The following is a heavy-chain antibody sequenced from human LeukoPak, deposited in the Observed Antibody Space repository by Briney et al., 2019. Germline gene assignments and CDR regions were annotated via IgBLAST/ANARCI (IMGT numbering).Heavy chain of an antibody. CDR2: ISWNSGSI. D-gene: IGHD1-26*01. CDR3: ARGSYSGSYLGY. Sequence: SLRLSCAASGFTFDDYAMHWVRQAPGKGLEWVSGISWNSGSIGYADSVKGRFTISRDNAKNSLYLQMNSLRAEDTAVYYCARGSYSGSYLGYWGQGTLVTVSS. V-gene: IGHV3-9*01. J-gene: IGHJ4*02. CDR1: GFTFDDYA.